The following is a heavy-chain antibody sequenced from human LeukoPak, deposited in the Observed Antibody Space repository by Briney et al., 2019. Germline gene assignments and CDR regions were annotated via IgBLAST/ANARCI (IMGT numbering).Heavy chain of an antibody. CDR1: GYTFTSYG. CDR2: MNPNSGNT. Sequence: GASVKVSCKASGYTFTSYGINWVRQATGQGLEWMGWMNPNSGNTGYAQKFQGRVTMTRDTSISTAYMELSSLRSEDTAVYYCVLGYSSSWYYFDFWGQGALVTVSS. CDR3: VLGYSSSWYYFDF. D-gene: IGHD6-13*01. V-gene: IGHV1-8*02. J-gene: IGHJ4*02.